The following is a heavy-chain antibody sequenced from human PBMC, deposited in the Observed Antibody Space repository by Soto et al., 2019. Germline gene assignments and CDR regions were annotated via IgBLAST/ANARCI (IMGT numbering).Heavy chain of an antibody. CDR1: GGSVNGYY. Sequence: SETLSLTCAVYGGSVNGYYWNWIRQPPGKGLEWIGEINHTGGTHYNPSLKSRVTMSVDTSKNQFSLRLSSVTAADTAMYYCARHQYNSNLFDYWGQGTLVTVSS. J-gene: IGHJ4*02. CDR3: ARHQYNSNLFDY. CDR2: INHTGGT. D-gene: IGHD4-4*01. V-gene: IGHV4-34*01.